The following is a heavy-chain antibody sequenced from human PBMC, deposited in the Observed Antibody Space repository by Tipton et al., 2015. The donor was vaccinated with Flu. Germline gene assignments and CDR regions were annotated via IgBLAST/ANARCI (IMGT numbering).Heavy chain of an antibody. CDR3: ARGHPLDY. J-gene: IGHJ4*02. CDR2: FHISGNT. Sequence: TLSLTCSVSSATINSDRDYWTWVRQHAGRGLEWIGRFHISGNTDYNPSLNSRVTISADTSKNQFSLQLNSVPTADTDVYYCARGHPLDYWCQGTLVTVSS. V-gene: IGHV4-61*02. CDR1: SATINSDRDY.